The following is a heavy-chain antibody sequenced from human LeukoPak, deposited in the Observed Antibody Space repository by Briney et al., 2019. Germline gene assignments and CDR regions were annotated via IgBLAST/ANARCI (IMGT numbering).Heavy chain of an antibody. Sequence: GASLKVSCKTSGYTFTDSYMHWVRQAPGQGLEWIGWINPNAGDNTYAQGSHGRVTMTRDTSISTVYMELNSLKLDDTAVYYCTREGRVGVPFDYWGQGTLVTVSS. CDR3: TREGRVGVPFDY. CDR1: GYTFTDSY. V-gene: IGHV1-2*02. J-gene: IGHJ4*02. CDR2: INPNAGDN. D-gene: IGHD2-15*01.